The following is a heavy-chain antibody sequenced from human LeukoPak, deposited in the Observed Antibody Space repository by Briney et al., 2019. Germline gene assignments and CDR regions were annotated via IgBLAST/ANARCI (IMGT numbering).Heavy chain of an antibody. Sequence: ASVKVSCKASQSEYSFTSYYINWVRQAPGQGLEWMGIINPSGGSTSYAQKFQGRVTMTRDTSTSTVYMELSSLRSEDTAVYYCAGDYGDYVFDYWGQGTLVTVSP. CDR1: QSEYSFTSYY. CDR3: AGDYGDYVFDY. CDR2: INPSGGST. J-gene: IGHJ4*02. V-gene: IGHV1-46*01. D-gene: IGHD4-17*01.